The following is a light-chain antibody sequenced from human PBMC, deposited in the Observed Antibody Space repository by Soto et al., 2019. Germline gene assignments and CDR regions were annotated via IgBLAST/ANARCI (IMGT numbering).Light chain of an antibody. Sequence: AIQMTQSPSSLSASVGDRVTITCRASQDIRNDIGWYQQKPGKPPKLLIYGTSTLQSGVPSRFSGSRSGTDFTLTISGLQPEDFASYYCLQDYNYPFTFGQGTKVDIK. CDR3: LQDYNYPFT. V-gene: IGKV1-6*01. CDR2: GTS. J-gene: IGKJ2*01. CDR1: QDIRND.